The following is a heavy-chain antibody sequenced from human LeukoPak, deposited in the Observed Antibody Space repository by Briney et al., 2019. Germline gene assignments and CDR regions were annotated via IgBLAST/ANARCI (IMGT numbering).Heavy chain of an antibody. CDR2: INHSGST. D-gene: IGHD6-13*01. V-gene: IGHV4-34*01. CDR1: GGSFSGYY. J-gene: IGHJ4*02. Sequence: PSETLSLTCAVYGGSFSGYYWSWIRQPPGKGLEWIGEINHSGSTNYNPSLKSRVTISVDTSKNQFSLKLSSVTAADTAAYYCARGQEYSSSLYFDYWGQGTLVTVSS. CDR3: ARGQEYSSSLYFDY.